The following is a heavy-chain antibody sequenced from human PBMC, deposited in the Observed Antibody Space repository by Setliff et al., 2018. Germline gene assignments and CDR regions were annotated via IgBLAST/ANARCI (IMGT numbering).Heavy chain of an antibody. CDR3: ARGGQQLYYFDY. J-gene: IGHJ4*02. D-gene: IGHD6-13*01. Sequence: SETLSLTCTVSGYSISSGYYWGWIRQPPGKGLEWIGNMYHSGSTNYNPSLKSRVTISVDTSKNQFSLKLSSVTAADTAVYYCARGGQQLYYFDYWGQGTLVTVSS. CDR2: MYHSGST. V-gene: IGHV4-38-2*02. CDR1: GYSISSGYY.